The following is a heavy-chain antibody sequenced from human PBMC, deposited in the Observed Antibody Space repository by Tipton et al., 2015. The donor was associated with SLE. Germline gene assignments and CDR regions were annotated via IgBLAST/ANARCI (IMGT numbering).Heavy chain of an antibody. CDR2: ISSSGAYI. V-gene: IGHV3-21*01. D-gene: IGHD6-19*01. CDR3: VRVNSSGWYTGAFDY. Sequence: GSLRLSCAASGFTFSDYSMHWVRQAPGEGLEWVSSISSSGAYIYYAESVKGRFTISRDSAKNSVYLQMSSLRAEDTAIYYCVRVNSSGWYTGAFDYWGQGTLVTVSS. CDR1: GFTFSDYS. J-gene: IGHJ4*02.